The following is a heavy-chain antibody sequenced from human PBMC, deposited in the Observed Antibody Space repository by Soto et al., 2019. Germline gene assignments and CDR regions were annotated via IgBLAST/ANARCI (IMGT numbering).Heavy chain of an antibody. D-gene: IGHD2-2*01. CDR1: GYSFISHY. J-gene: IGHJ4*02. CDR2: INPSGGSA. V-gene: IGHV1-46*01. Sequence: QVQLVQSGAEVTRPGASVKVSCKASGYSFISHYIHWVRQAPGQGLEWMGFINPSGGSATLAQKFQGRVTMTRDSSTSTVYMKLTILRSEDAAVYYCARDYLSSKLSLSYFDFWGQGTLVTVSS. CDR3: ARDYLSSKLSLSYFDF.